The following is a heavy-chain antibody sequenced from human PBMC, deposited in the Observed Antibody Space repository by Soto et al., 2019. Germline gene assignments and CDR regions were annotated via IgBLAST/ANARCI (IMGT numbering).Heavy chain of an antibody. CDR3: EQDPIVGATATWFHP. CDR2: ISGSGGST. Sequence: PGGSLRLSCAASGFTFSSYAMSWVRQAPGKGLEWVSAISGSGGSTYYADSVKGRFTISRDNSKNTLYLQMNSLRAEDTAVYYCEQDPIVGATATWFHPCGQGPLVTVYS. CDR1: GFTFSSYA. D-gene: IGHD1-26*01. V-gene: IGHV3-23*01. J-gene: IGHJ5*02.